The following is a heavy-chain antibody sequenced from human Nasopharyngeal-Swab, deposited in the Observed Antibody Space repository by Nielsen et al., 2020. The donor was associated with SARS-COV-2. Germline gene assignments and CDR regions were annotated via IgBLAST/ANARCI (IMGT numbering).Heavy chain of an antibody. Sequence: GESLKISCKASGYNFATHWIGWVRQMPGEGLRWMGLIYPGDSDTRYSPSLQGQVTISADRSITTAYLQWSSLKASDTAMYYCARLPMRAASGRGAFDIWGQGTMVTVSS. CDR2: IYPGDSDT. CDR3: ARLPMRAASGRGAFDI. D-gene: IGHD6-13*01. CDR1: GYNFATHW. J-gene: IGHJ3*02. V-gene: IGHV5-51*01.